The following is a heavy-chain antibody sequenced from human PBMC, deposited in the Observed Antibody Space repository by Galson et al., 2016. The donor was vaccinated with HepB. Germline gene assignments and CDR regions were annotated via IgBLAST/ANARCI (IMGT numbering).Heavy chain of an antibody. D-gene: IGHD1-26*01. J-gene: IGHJ4*02. V-gene: IGHV5-10-1*01. CDR1: GYSFTNYW. CDR2: IYPGDSFT. Sequence: QSGAEVKKPGESLRISCTGSGYSFTNYWINWVRQMPGKGLEWMGRIYPGDSFTNYSPSFQGHVTISADKSISTAYLQWSSLKASDTAMYYCASLRCGILTSDSWGQGTLDTVSS. CDR3: ASLRCGILTSDS.